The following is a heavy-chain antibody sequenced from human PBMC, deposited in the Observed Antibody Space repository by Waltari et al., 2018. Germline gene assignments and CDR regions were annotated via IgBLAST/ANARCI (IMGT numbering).Heavy chain of an antibody. Sequence: EVQLLESGGGLAQPGGSLRRPCEDSGFRVRTLSFRWVGRGPGKGLEWVSGISGSGGITDYADSVKGRFAISRDNSKNTLYLQMNSLRAEDTAVYYCAKGGFMTKVTTNGMDVWGQGTTVTVSS. V-gene: IGHV3-23*01. J-gene: IGHJ6*02. CDR1: GFRVRTLS. CDR3: AKGGFMTKVTTNGMDV. CDR2: ISGSGGIT. D-gene: IGHD4-4*01.